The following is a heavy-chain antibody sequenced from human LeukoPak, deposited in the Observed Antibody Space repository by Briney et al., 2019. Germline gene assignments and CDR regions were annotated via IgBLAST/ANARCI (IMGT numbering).Heavy chain of an antibody. Sequence: PGGSLRLSCAASGFTFNTYAIYWVSQAPGKGLEWVSGICGSGGCTYYADSVKGRFTISRDNSKNTVYLQMNSLTADDTAVYYCAKTTVGYSSGRYPGWPADCWGQGTLVTVSP. D-gene: IGHD6-19*01. CDR3: AKTTVGYSSGRYPGWPADC. V-gene: IGHV3-23*01. CDR1: GFTFNTYA. J-gene: IGHJ4*02. CDR2: ICGSGGCT.